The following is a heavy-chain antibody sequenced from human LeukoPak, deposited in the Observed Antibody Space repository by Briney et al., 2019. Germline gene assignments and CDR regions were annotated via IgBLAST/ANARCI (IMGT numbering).Heavy chain of an antibody. CDR3: ARHRVYDSSGYPNGAFDI. CDR1: GGSVSSKNFH. CDR2: VYYSGST. Sequence: SETLSLTCAVSGGSVSSKNFHWGWIRQPPGKGLEWIGTVYYSGSTYYNPSLKSRVTISVDTSKNQFSLKLSSVTAADTAVYYCARHRVYDSSGYPNGAFDIWGQGTMVTVSS. V-gene: IGHV4-39*01. J-gene: IGHJ3*02. D-gene: IGHD3-22*01.